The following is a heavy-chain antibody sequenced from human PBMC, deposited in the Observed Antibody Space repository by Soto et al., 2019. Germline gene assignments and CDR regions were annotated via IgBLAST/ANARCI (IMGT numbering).Heavy chain of an antibody. D-gene: IGHD6-13*01. CDR2: IIPIFGTA. J-gene: IGHJ5*02. Sequence: VKVSCKASGGTFSSYAISWVRQAPGQGLEWMGGIIPIFGTANYAQKFQGRVTITADESTSTAYMELSSLRSEDTAVYYCARTFREQLVRNWLDPWGQGTLVTVSS. CDR3: ARTFREQLVRNWLDP. V-gene: IGHV1-69*13. CDR1: GGTFSSYA.